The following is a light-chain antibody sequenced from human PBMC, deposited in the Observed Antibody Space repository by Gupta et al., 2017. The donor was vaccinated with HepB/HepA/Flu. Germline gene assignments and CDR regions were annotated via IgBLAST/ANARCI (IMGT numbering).Light chain of an antibody. J-gene: IGLJ3*02. CDR3: AAWDDSLIGPV. CDR1: SSNIGSST. Sequence: QSVLIQPPSASGTPGQRVTISCSGGSSNIGSSTVTWYQQRPGTAPKLLIYLNNQRPSGVPDRFSGSKSGTSASLAISGLQSGDEADYYCAAWDDSLIGPVFGGGTKLTVL. CDR2: LNN. V-gene: IGLV1-44*01.